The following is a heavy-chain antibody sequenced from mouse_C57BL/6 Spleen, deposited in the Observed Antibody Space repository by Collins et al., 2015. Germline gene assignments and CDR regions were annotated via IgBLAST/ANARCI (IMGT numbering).Heavy chain of an antibody. Sequence: QVQLQQSGAELMKPGASVKISCKATGYTFSSYWIEWVKQRPGHGLEWIGEILPGSGSTNYNEKFKDKATFTADTSSNTAYMQLSSLTSEDSAVYYCARWGARATLMDYWGQGTSVTVSS. D-gene: IGHD3-1*01. J-gene: IGHJ4*01. CDR3: ARWGARATLMDY. CDR1: GYTFSSYW. V-gene: IGHV1-9*01. CDR2: ILPGSGST.